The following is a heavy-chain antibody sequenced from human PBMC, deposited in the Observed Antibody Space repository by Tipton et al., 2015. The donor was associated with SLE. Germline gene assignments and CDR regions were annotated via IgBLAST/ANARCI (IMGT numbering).Heavy chain of an antibody. J-gene: IGHJ5*02. CDR1: GGSISSGSYY. V-gene: IGHV4-61*02. CDR2: IYTSGST. CDR3: ARAPVVSSSWLGFDP. Sequence: TLSLTCTVSGGSISSGSYYWSWIRQPAGKGLEWIGRIYTSGSTNYNPSLKSRVTISVDTSKNQFSLKLSSVTAADTAVYYCARAPVVSSSWLGFDPWGQGTLVTVSS. D-gene: IGHD6-13*01.